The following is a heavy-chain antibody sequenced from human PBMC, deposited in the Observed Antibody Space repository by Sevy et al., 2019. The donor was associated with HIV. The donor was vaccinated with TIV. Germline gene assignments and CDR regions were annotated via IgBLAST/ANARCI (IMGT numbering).Heavy chain of an antibody. Sequence: SETLSLTCSVSGGSFSGYYWSWIRQPPGKGLEWIGYIYDSGRTNYSPSLKSRVNISEDTSKKQFSLKLNSVTAADTAVYYCARSLNHYESSGYQMGFDYWGQGTLVTVSS. V-gene: IGHV4-59*01. CDR3: ARSLNHYESSGYQMGFDY. J-gene: IGHJ4*02. CDR1: GGSFSGYY. D-gene: IGHD3-22*01. CDR2: IYDSGRT.